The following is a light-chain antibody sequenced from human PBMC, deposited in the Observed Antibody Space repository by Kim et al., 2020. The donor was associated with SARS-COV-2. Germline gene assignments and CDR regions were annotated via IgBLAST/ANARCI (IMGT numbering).Light chain of an antibody. J-gene: IGLJ1*01. CDR1: SSDFGGYNY. V-gene: IGLV2-11*01. CDR3: CSYAGSYTNV. CDR2: DVS. Sequence: GHSVTISCTGTSSDFGGYNYVSWYQQHPGKAPKLMIYDVSKRPSGVPDRFSGSKSGNTASLTISGLQAEDEADYYCCSYAGSYTNVFGTGTKVTVL.